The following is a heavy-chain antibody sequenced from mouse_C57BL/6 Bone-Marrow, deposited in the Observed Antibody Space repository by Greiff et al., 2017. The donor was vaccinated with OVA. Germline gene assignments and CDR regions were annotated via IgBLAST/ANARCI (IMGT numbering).Heavy chain of an antibody. D-gene: IGHD2-3*01. CDR1: GYAFTNYL. Sequence: QVQLKESGAELVRPGTSVKVSCKASGYAFTNYLIEWVKQRPGQGLEWIGVINPGSGGTNYNEKFKGKATLTADKSSSTAYMQLSSLTAEDSAVYFCARSGDGDMDYWGQGTSVTVSS. CDR3: ARSGDGDMDY. J-gene: IGHJ4*01. V-gene: IGHV1-54*01. CDR2: INPGSGGT.